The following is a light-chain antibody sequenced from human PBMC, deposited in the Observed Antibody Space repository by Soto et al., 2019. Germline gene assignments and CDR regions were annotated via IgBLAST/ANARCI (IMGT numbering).Light chain of an antibody. CDR1: QSISSN. CDR2: AAS. CDR3: QQSYRSPIT. V-gene: IGKV1-39*01. Sequence: DIQMTQSPSSLSASVGDRVTITCRASQSISSNLNWYQQKPGKAPKLLIYAASTLQSGVPSRFSGSKSGTDFTRTISSLQPEDFATYYCQQSYRSPITFGQGTRLEI. J-gene: IGKJ5*01.